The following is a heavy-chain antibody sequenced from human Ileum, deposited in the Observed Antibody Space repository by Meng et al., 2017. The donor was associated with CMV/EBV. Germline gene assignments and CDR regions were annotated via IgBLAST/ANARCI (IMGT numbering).Heavy chain of an antibody. CDR1: GVSVPSNSAA. CDR3: ARGSLRGYSGYGSFDY. V-gene: IGHV6-1*01. J-gene: IGHJ4*02. CDR2: TYYRTKWYN. Sequence: SQTLSLTCAISGVSVPSNSAAWNWLRHSPSRGLEWLGRTYYRTKWYNDYAVSVKSRKTINPDTSKNQFSLQLNSVTAEDTAGYYCARGSLRGYSGYGSFDYWGQGTLVTVSS. D-gene: IGHD5-12*01.